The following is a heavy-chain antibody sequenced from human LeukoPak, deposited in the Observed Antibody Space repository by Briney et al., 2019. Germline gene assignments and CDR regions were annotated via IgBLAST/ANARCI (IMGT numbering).Heavy chain of an antibody. D-gene: IGHD6-13*01. V-gene: IGHV3-30*04. Sequence: GGSLRLSCAASAFTFSTYAMHWVRQAPGKGLEWVAMISLDGTNRNYADSVEGRFTISRDNSKNTLYLQMSSVRPEDTAFYYYARSYSTSWYSTDWFDPWGQGTLVTVSS. CDR2: ISLDGTNR. J-gene: IGHJ5*02. CDR1: AFTFSTYA. CDR3: ARSYSTSWYSTDWFDP.